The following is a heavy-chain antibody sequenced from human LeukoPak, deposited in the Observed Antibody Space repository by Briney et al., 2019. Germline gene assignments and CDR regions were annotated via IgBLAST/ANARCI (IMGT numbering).Heavy chain of an antibody. CDR3: AREVPAAMSGFDI. CDR2: ISSSSDYI. J-gene: IGHJ3*02. CDR1: GFTFSTYT. V-gene: IGHV3-21*01. Sequence: PGGALRLSCEASGFTFSTYTMNWVRQAPGKGLEGGASISSSSDYIYYADPVKGRFSVSRDNAKKSLNLQMNSLRAEDTAVYYCAREVPAAMSGFDIWGQGTMVTVSS. D-gene: IGHD2-2*01.